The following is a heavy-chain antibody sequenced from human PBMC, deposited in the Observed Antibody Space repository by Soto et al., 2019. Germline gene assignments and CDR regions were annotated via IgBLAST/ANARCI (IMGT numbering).Heavy chain of an antibody. J-gene: IGHJ4*02. V-gene: IGHV3-15*01. D-gene: IGHD1-1*01. CDR1: GFTFNNAW. CDR2: IKSNTDGGTA. CDR3: ATDLKTGTERGKFDY. Sequence: EVQLVESGGGLVNPGGSLRLSCAASGFTFNNAWMSWVRQAPGKGLEWVGRIKSNTDGGTADYAAPVNGRFTVSRDDSENTVYLQMNSLKTEDTAVYYCATDLKTGTERGKFDYWGQGTLVTVSS.